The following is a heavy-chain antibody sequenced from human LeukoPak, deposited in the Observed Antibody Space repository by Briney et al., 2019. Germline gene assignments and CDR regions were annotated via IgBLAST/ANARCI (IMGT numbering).Heavy chain of an antibody. CDR3: ARSQYYDYVWGSYRPVYFDY. CDR1: GGSFSGYY. CDR2: INHSGGT. Sequence: SETLSLTCAVYGGSFSGYYWSWIRQPPGKGLEWIGEINHSGGTNYNPSLKSRVTISVDTSKNQFSLKLSSVTAADTAVYYCARSQYYDYVWGSYRPVYFDYWGQGTLVTVSS. J-gene: IGHJ4*02. V-gene: IGHV4-34*01. D-gene: IGHD3-16*02.